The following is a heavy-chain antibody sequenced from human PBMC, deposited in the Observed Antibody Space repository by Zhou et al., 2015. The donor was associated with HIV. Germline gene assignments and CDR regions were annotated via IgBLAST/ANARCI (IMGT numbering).Heavy chain of an antibody. D-gene: IGHD6-19*01. J-gene: IGHJ4*02. Sequence: VQLVESGGDFVQPGGSLRLSCAASGFTFDDFAMTWIRQAPGGGLEWISAISATGHGLFYSDSVKGRFTIYRVNSQNTLYLEMKRLRVDDTGIYYCARGRPAVTSPFEDWGQGTLVSVAS. CDR1: GFTFDDFA. CDR3: ARGRPAVTSPFED. V-gene: IGHV3-23*04. CDR2: ISATGHGL.